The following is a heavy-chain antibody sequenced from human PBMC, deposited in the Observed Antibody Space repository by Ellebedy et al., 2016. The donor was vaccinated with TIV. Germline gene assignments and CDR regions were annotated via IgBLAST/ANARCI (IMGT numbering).Heavy chain of an antibody. J-gene: IGHJ6*02. Sequence: PGGSLRLSCAASGFTFSSYAMSWVRQAPGEGLEWVSIISGSGGNTYYADSVKGRFTISRDNSKNTLYLQMNSLRAEDTAVYYCARDRSYGMDVWGQGTTVTVSS. CDR2: ISGSGGNT. CDR3: ARDRSYGMDV. V-gene: IGHV3-23*01. CDR1: GFTFSSYA.